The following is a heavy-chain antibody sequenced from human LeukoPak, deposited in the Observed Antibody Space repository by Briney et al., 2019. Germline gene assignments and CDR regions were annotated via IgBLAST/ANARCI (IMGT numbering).Heavy chain of an antibody. CDR1: GFTFANAW. J-gene: IGHJ4*02. CDR2: IKSKTDGETT. CDR3: TADLPPPRGYDYPFDY. Sequence: PGGSLRLSCAASGFTFANAWMSWVRQAPGKGLECVGRIKSKTDGETTDYAAPVKGRFTISRDDSKNMLYLQMNSLKSEDTAVYYCTADLPPPRGYDYPFDYWGQGSLVTVSS. V-gene: IGHV3-15*01. D-gene: IGHD5-12*01.